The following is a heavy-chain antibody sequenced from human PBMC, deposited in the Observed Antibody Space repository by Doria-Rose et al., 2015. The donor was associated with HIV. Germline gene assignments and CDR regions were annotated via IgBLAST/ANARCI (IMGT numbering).Heavy chain of an antibody. V-gene: IGHV3-9*01. CDR2: ISWDSGAK. Sequence: ESGGGLVQPGRSLRLSCVGSGFSFESYAMHWVRLAPGKGLAWVAGISWDSGAKGNADSVEGRFTISRDNAKKSVYLEMRSLRPEDTAFYYCAKAPIIGPKYYFYMDVWGKGTSVTVSS. D-gene: IGHD3-3*01. J-gene: IGHJ6*03. CDR3: AKAPIIGPKYYFYMDV. CDR1: GFSFESYA.